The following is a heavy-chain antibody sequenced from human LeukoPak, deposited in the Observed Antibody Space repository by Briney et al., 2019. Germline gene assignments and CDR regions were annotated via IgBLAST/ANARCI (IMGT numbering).Heavy chain of an antibody. V-gene: IGHV3-7*01. J-gene: IGHJ4*02. CDR2: IKQDGSEK. Sequence: GGSLRLSCAVSGFTVSGYWMTWVRQGPGKGLEWGANIKQDGSEKNYVDSVKGRFTISRDNAENSLFLQMNSLRVEDTAVYYCAREWQGGIAAAGTRIEGDYWGQGTLVAVSS. CDR1: GFTVSGYW. CDR3: AREWQGGIAAAGTRIEGDY. D-gene: IGHD6-13*01.